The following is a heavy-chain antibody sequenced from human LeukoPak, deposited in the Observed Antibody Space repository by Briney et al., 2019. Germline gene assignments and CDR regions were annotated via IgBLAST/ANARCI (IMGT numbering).Heavy chain of an antibody. J-gene: IGHJ4*02. CDR1: GITFSSYG. CDR3: ATDYGANSGGFDY. V-gene: IGHV3-23*01. Sequence: PGGSLRLSCAASGITFSSYGMSWVRQAPGKGLEWVSSISSTGGTTYYADSVKGRFTISRDNAKNSLYLQMNSLRAEDTAVYYCATDYGANSGGFDYWGQGTLVTVSS. D-gene: IGHD4-23*01. CDR2: ISSTGGTT.